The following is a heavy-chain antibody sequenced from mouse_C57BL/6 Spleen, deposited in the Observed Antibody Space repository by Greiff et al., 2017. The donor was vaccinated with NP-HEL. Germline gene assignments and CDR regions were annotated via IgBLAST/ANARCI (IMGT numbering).Heavy chain of an antibody. J-gene: IGHJ4*01. D-gene: IGHD1-1*01. V-gene: IGHV1-82*01. CDR2: IYPGDGDT. CDR1: GYAFSSSW. CDR3: ERYYYGSREDAMDY. Sequence: VQLQQSGPELVKPGASVKISCKASGYAFSSSWMNWVKQRPGKGLEWIGRIYPGDGDTNYNGKFKGKATLTADKSSSTAYMQLSSLTSEDSAVYLCERYYYGSREDAMDYWGQGTSVTVSS.